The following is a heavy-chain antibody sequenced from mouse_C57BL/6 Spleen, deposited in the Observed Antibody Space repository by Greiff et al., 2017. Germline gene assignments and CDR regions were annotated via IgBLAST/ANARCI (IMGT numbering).Heavy chain of an antibody. CDR1: GFNIKDYY. CDR3: AKGYYSNYFDY. CDR2: IDPEDGET. J-gene: IGHJ2*01. Sequence: NLMESFSDLLNPFSSVKLSCTASGFNIKDYYMHWVKQRTEQGLEWIGRIDPEDGETKYAPKFQGKATITADTSSNTAYLQLSSLTSEDTAVYYCAKGYYSNYFDYWGQGTTLTVSS. D-gene: IGHD2-5*01. V-gene: IGHV14-2*01.